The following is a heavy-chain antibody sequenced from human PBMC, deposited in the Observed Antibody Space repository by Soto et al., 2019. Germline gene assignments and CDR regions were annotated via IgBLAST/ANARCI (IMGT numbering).Heavy chain of an antibody. Sequence: QVQLVQSGAEVKKPGASVTVSCKASGYTSTTHYMHWVRQAPGQGLEWMGIINPSGGRTTYALKFQGRVSLTSDTSTNTVYMELSSLRSEDTAVYYCARAGENYGSGTFSPPLRYYFNSWGQGTLVTVSS. J-gene: IGHJ4*02. CDR3: ARAGENYGSGTFSPPLRYYFNS. D-gene: IGHD3-10*01. V-gene: IGHV1-46*01. CDR1: GYTSTTHY. CDR2: INPSGGRT.